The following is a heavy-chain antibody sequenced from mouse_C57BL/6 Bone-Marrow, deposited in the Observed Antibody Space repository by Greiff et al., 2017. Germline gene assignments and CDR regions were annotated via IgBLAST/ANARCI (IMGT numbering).Heavy chain of an antibody. CDR2: IYPRSGNT. Sequence: QVQLQQSGAELARPGASVKLSCKASGYTFTSYGISWVKQRTGQGLEWIGEIYPRSGNTYYNEKFKGKATLTADKSSSTAYMELRSLTSEDSAVYFCAREYDGAGSYAMDYWGQGTSVTVSS. V-gene: IGHV1-81*01. CDR1: GYTFTSYG. CDR3: AREYDGAGSYAMDY. J-gene: IGHJ4*01. D-gene: IGHD2-14*01.